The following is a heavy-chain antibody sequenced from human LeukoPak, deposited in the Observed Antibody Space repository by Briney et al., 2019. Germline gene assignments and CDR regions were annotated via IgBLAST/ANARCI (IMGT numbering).Heavy chain of an antibody. CDR1: GGSISSYY. V-gene: IGHV4-59*01. Sequence: NPSETLSLTCTVSGGSISSYYWSWIRQPPGKGLEWIGYIYYSGSTNYNPSLKSRVTISVDTSKNQFSLKLSSVTAADTAVYYCAGASYTVTTDYYGMDVWGQGTTVTVSS. J-gene: IGHJ6*02. CDR3: AGASYTVTTDYYGMDV. CDR2: IYYSGST. D-gene: IGHD4-17*01.